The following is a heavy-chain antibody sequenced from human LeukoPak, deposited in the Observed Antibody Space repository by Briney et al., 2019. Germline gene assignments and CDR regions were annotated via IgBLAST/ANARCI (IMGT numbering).Heavy chain of an antibody. CDR1: GYTFTGYY. Sequence: ASVKVSCNASGYTFTGYYMHWVRQAPGQGLEWMGSINPNSGGTNYAQKFQGRVTMTRDTSISTAYMELSRLRSDDTAVYYCARDRGVDYCSGDSCSHYYYYMDVWGKGTTVTISS. CDR3: ARDRGVDYCSGDSCSHYYYYMDV. V-gene: IGHV1-2*02. CDR2: INPNSGGT. J-gene: IGHJ6*03. D-gene: IGHD2-15*01.